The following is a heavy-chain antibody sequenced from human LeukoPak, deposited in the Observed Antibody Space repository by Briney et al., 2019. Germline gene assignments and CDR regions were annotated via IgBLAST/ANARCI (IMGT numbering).Heavy chain of an antibody. CDR3: AAQYSGYVRLDY. CDR1: GGSLSGYY. D-gene: IGHD5-12*01. Sequence: SETLSLTRAVYGGSLSGYYWSWIRQPPGKGLEWIGEISDSGSTNYNPSLKSRVTISVDTSKNQFSLKLSSVTAADTAVYYCAAQYSGYVRLDYWGQGTLVTVSP. J-gene: IGHJ4*02. CDR2: ISDSGST. V-gene: IGHV4-34*01.